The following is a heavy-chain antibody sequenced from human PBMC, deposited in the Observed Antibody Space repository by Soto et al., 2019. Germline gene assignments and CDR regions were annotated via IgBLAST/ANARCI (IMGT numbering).Heavy chain of an antibody. CDR2: IKSSGSPT. D-gene: IGHD5-12*01. J-gene: IGHJ2*01. V-gene: IGHV3-23*05. CDR3: AKTPRGGAYGDWYFDL. CDR1: GFTFSTYA. Sequence: GGSLRLSCAASGFTFSTYAMTWVRLAPGRGLEWVLGIKSSGSPTDYPESVKGRFTISRDNLMNTLFLDMNGLRAEDTAIYYCAKTPRGGAYGDWYFDLWGRGTLVTVSS.